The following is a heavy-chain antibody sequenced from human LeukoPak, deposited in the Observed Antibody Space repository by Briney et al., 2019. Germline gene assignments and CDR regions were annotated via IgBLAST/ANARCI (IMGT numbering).Heavy chain of an antibody. V-gene: IGHV3-21*01. Sequence: PGGSLRLSCAASGFTFSSYSMNRVRQAPGKGLEWVSSISSSSGYIFYADSVKGRFTISRDNAKNSLFLQMNSLRAEDTAVYYCARMVRGVIYGEFDYWGQGTLVTVSS. D-gene: IGHD3-10*01. J-gene: IGHJ4*02. CDR2: ISSSSGYI. CDR1: GFTFSSYS. CDR3: ARMVRGVIYGEFDY.